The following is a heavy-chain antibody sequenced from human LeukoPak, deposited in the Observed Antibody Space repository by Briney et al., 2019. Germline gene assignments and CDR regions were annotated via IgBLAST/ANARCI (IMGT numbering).Heavy chain of an antibody. D-gene: IGHD6-13*01. Sequence: SETLSLTCTVSGGSVSSGGYYWSWTRQHPGKGLEWIANTYYSGSTYYNPSLKSRVTISIDTSKNQFSLKLSSVTAADTAVYYCARGVSSSSWYTDYWGQGTLVTVSS. CDR1: GGSVSSGGYY. V-gene: IGHV4-31*03. J-gene: IGHJ4*02. CDR3: ARGVSSSSWYTDY. CDR2: TYYSGST.